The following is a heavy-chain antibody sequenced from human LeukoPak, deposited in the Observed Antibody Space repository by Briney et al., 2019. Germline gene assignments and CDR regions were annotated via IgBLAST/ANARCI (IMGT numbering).Heavy chain of an antibody. CDR3: AGETYGNFDY. CDR2: ISYDGSNK. Sequence: GGSLRLSCAASGFTLSSYAMHWVRQAPGKGLEWVAVISYDGSNKYYADSVKGRFTISRDNSKNTLYLQMNSLRAEDTAVYYCAGETYGNFDYWGQGTLVTVSS. D-gene: IGHD4-17*01. V-gene: IGHV3-30-3*01. J-gene: IGHJ4*02. CDR1: GFTLSSYA.